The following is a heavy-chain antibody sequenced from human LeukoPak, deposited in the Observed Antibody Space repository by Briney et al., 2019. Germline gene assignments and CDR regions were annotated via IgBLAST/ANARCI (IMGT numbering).Heavy chain of an antibody. J-gene: IGHJ4*02. CDR3: ARGGRYYYGSGRGTRKNDY. V-gene: IGHV3-33*01. CDR2: IWYDGSNK. Sequence: GGSLRLSCAASGFTFSSYGMHWVRQAPGKGLEWVAVIWYDGSNKYYADSVKGRFTISRDNSKNTLYLQMNSLRAEDTAVYYCARGGRYYYGSGRGTRKNDYWGQGTLVTVSS. CDR1: GFTFSSYG. D-gene: IGHD3-10*01.